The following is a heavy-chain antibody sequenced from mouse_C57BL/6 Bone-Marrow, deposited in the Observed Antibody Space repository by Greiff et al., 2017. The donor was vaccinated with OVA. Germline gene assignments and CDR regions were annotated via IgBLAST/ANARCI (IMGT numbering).Heavy chain of an antibody. CDR1: GFTFSSYA. CDR2: ISDGGSYT. V-gene: IGHV5-4*01. J-gene: IGHJ4*01. CDR3: ARVGMVTTGNYYAMDY. D-gene: IGHD2-1*01. Sequence: EVQLVESGGGLVKPGGSLKLSCAASGFTFSSYAMSWVRQTPEKRLEWVATISDGGSYTYYPDNVKGRFTISRDNAKNNLYLQMSHLKSEDTAMYYCARVGMVTTGNYYAMDYWGQGTSVTVSS.